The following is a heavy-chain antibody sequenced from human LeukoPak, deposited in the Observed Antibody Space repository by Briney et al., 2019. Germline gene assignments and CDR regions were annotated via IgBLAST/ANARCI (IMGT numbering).Heavy chain of an antibody. V-gene: IGHV3-23*01. CDR2: ISGSGGCT. D-gene: IGHD3-3*01. Sequence: GGSLRLSCAASGFTFSSYAMSWVRQAPGKGLEWVSAISGSGGCTYYADSVKGRFTISRDNSKNTLYLQMNSLRAEDTAVYYCAKIVLDGWYFDYWGQGTLVTVSS. CDR1: GFTFSSYA. J-gene: IGHJ4*02. CDR3: AKIVLDGWYFDY.